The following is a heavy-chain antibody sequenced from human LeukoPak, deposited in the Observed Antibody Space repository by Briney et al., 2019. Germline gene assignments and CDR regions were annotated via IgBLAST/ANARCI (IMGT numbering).Heavy chain of an antibody. J-gene: IGHJ4*02. Sequence: KASETLSLTCTVSGGSISSYYWSWIRQPPGKGLEWIGRIYRSGSTNYNPSLKSRVTISVDTSKNQFSLKLSSVTAADTAVYYCARDAGYDSSGYVDYWGQGTLVTVSS. V-gene: IGHV4-4*08. CDR2: IYRSGST. CDR1: GGSISSYY. D-gene: IGHD3-22*01. CDR3: ARDAGYDSSGYVDY.